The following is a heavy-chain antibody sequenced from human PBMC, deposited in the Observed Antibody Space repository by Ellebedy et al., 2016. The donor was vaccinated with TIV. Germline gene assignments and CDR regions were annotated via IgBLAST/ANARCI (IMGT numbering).Heavy chain of an antibody. CDR1: GFTFRNYG. CDR2: VSGDADNT. J-gene: IGHJ4*02. D-gene: IGHD3-10*01. CDR3: AKGQGYGSGSPPDH. V-gene: IGHV3-23*01. Sequence: GESLKISXAASGFTFRNYGMTWVRQAPGKGLEWVSTVSGDADNTYYADSVKGRFTISRDNSKNMLFLQMNSLGAEDTAIYHCAKGQGYGSGSPPDHWGQGALVSVSS.